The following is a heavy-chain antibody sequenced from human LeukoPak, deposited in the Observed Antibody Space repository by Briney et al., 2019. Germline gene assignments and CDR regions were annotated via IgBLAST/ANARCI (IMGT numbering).Heavy chain of an antibody. CDR2: ISSSSSTI. D-gene: IGHD3-22*01. CDR3: ARDLSDYDSSGYYYVR. J-gene: IGHJ4*02. Sequence: GGSLRLSCAASGFTFSDYYMSWIRQAPGKGLEWVSYISSSSSTIYYADSVKGRFTISRDNAKNSLYLQMNSLRAEDTAVCYCARDLSDYDSSGYYYVRWGQGTLVTVSS. V-gene: IGHV3-11*04. CDR1: GFTFSDYY.